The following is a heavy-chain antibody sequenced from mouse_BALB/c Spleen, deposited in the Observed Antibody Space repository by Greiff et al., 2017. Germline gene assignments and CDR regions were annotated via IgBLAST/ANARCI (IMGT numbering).Heavy chain of an antibody. Sequence: QVQLQQSGAELARPGASVKLSCKASGYTFTSYWMQWVKQRPGQGLEWIGAIYPGDGDTRYTQKFKGKATLTADKSSSTAYMQLSSFSSEDSAVYYCARRGYRCDGYAMDYWGQGTSVTVSS. D-gene: IGHD2-14*01. CDR2: IYPGDGDT. CDR1: GYTFTSYW. CDR3: ARRGYRCDGYAMDY. V-gene: IGHV1-87*01. J-gene: IGHJ4*01.